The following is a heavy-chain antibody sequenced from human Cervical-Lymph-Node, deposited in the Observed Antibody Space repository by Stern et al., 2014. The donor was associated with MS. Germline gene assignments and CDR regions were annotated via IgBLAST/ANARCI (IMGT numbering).Heavy chain of an antibody. J-gene: IGHJ5*02. CDR3: ASERYTYYDDQRPPGGFDP. CDR1: GITFSHSA. D-gene: IGHD5-18*01. Sequence: QLVQSGPEVKKPGTSVKVSCKASGITFSHSAIQWLRQARGQRPEWIGWVVVFHGDVNYPTRFQERVTITRDMSTSTVYMELRSLKSEDTAIYYCASERYTYYDDQRPPGGFDPWGQGTLVTVSS. V-gene: IGHV1-58*02. CDR2: VVVFHGDV.